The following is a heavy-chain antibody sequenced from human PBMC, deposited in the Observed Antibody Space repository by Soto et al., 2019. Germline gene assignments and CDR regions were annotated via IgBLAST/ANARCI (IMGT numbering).Heavy chain of an antibody. CDR2: ISGSGGST. CDR3: AKGGYDPFDY. CDR1: GFTFSSYA. J-gene: IGHJ4*02. D-gene: IGHD5-12*01. V-gene: IGHV3-23*01. Sequence: EVQLLESGGGLVQPGGSLRLSCAASGFTFSSYAMSWVRQAPGRGLEWVSAISGSGGSTYYADSVKGRFTISRDNSKNTLYLQMNSLRDEDTDVYYCAKGGYDPFDYWGQGTLVTVSS.